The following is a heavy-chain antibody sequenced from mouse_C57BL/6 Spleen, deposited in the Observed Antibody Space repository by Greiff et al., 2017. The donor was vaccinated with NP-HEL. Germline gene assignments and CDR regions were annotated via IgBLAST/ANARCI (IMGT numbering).Heavy chain of an antibody. J-gene: IGHJ2*01. V-gene: IGHV14-4*01. CDR3: TARITTVMGFDY. Sequence: VQLKQSGAELVRPGASVKLSCTASGFNIKDDYMHWVKQRPEQGLEWIGWIDPENGDTEYASKFQGMATITADTSYNTAYLQLSILTSEDTAVYYCTARITTVMGFDYWGQGTTLTVSS. CDR1: GFNIKDDY. CDR2: IDPENGDT. D-gene: IGHD1-1*01.